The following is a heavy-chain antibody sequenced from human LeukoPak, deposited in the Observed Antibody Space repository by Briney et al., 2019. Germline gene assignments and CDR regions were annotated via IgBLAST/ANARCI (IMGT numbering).Heavy chain of an antibody. CDR2: IKQDGSEK. J-gene: IGHJ4*02. Sequence: GGSLRLSCAASGFTVSSNYMSWVRQAPGKGLEWVANIKQDGSEKYYVDSVKGRFTISRDNAKNSLYLQMNSLRAEDTAVYYCARAAAALWGQGTLVTVSS. CDR1: GFTVSSNY. CDR3: ARAAAAL. V-gene: IGHV3-7*01. D-gene: IGHD6-13*01.